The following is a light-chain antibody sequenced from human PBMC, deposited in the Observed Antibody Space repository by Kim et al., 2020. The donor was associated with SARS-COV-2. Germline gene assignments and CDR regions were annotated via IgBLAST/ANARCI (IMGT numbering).Light chain of an antibody. J-gene: IGKJ4*01. CDR2: DAS. CDR1: QSVSSY. Sequence: WSPGERATLSCRASQSVSSYLAWFQQKPGQAPRLLIYDASNRATGIPARFSGSGSGTDFTLTISSLEPEDFAVYYCQQRSNWPLTFGGGTKVDIK. CDR3: QQRSNWPLT. V-gene: IGKV3-11*01.